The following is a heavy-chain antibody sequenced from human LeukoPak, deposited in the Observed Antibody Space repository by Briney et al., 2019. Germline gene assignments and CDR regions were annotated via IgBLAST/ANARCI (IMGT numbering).Heavy chain of an antibody. D-gene: IGHD3-3*01. V-gene: IGHV1-24*01. CDR1: GYTLTELS. CDR2: FDPEDGET. Sequence: ASVKVSCKVSGYTLTELSMHWVRQAPGKGLEWMGGFDPEDGETIYAQKFQGRVTMTEDTSTDTAYMELSSLRSEDTAVYYCATHGDFWSGYYPSTVDYYYYGMDVWGQGTTVTVSS. CDR3: ATHGDFWSGYYPSTVDYYYYGMDV. J-gene: IGHJ6*02.